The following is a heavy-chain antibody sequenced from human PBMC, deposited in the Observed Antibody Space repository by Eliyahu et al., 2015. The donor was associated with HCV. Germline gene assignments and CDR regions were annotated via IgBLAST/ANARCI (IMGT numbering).Heavy chain of an antibody. D-gene: IGHD6-13*01. CDR3: ARAAAGIYGMDV. V-gene: IGHV3-30*19. J-gene: IGHJ6*02. CDR2: MYYDGTKK. CDR1: GFRFRSYG. Sequence: EQLVESGGGVVQPGRSLRLSCAASGFRFRSYGMHWVRQAPGKGLEWVAVMYYDGTKKYYSDSVKGRFSISRDTSKNTLHLQMNSLRGEDTAVYYCARAAAGIYGMDVWGQGTTVIVSS.